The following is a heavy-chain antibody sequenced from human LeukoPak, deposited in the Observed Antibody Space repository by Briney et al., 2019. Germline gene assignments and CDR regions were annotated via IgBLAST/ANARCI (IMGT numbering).Heavy chain of an antibody. V-gene: IGHV1-8*01. D-gene: IGHD3-3*01. CDR3: ARVYYDFWSGYYSFDY. CDR1: GYTFTSYD. CDR2: MNPNSGNT. Sequence: GASVKVSCKASGYTFTSYDINWVRQATGQGLEWMGWMNPNSGNTGYAQKFQGRVTMTRNTSISTAYMELSSLRSEDTAVYYCARVYYDFWSGYYSFDYWGQGTLVTVSS. J-gene: IGHJ4*02.